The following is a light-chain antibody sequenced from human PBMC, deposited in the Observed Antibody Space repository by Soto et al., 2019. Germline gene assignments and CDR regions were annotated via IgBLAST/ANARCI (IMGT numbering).Light chain of an antibody. CDR3: QQYYSTPLT. CDR1: QSILHSSNNKNY. CDR2: WAS. V-gene: IGKV4-1*01. J-gene: IGKJ4*01. Sequence: DIVMTQSPDSLAVSLGERATINCKSSQSILHSSNNKNYLAWYAQKPGQPPKLLIYWASTREPGVPDRFSGSGSGTDFTLTISSLQAEDVAVYYCQQYYSTPLTFSGGTKVEIK.